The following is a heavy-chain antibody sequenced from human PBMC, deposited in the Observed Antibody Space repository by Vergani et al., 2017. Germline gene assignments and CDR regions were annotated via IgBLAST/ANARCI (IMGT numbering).Heavy chain of an antibody. D-gene: IGHD3-16*02. CDR2: IYYSGST. J-gene: IGHJ5*02. CDR1: GGSISSSSYY. V-gene: IGHV4-39*01. CDR3: ASSPGYDYVWGSYRYNWFDP. Sequence: QLQLQESGPGLVKPSETLSLTCTVSGGSISSSSYYWGWIRQPPGKGLEWIGSIYYSGSTYYNPSLKSRVTISVDTSKNQFSLKLSSVTAADTAVYYCASSPGYDYVWGSYRYNWFDPWGQGTLVTVSS.